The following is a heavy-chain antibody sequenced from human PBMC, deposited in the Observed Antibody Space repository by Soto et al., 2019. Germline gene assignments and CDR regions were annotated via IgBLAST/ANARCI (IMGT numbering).Heavy chain of an antibody. CDR3: AKEVDYGDYLRIYYYYGMDV. D-gene: IGHD4-17*01. Sequence: GGSLRLSCAASGFTFSSYAMSWVRQAPGKGLEWVSAISGSGGSTHYADSVKGRFTISRDNSKNTLYLQMNSLRAEDTAVYYCAKEVDYGDYLRIYYYYGMDVWGQGTTVTVSS. CDR1: GFTFSSYA. V-gene: IGHV3-23*01. CDR2: ISGSGGST. J-gene: IGHJ6*02.